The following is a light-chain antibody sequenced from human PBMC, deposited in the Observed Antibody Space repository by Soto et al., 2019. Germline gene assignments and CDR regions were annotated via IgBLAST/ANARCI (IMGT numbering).Light chain of an antibody. J-gene: IGKJ5*01. Sequence: DIQMPQTPPSLSASVGDRVTITCRASQSISSYLNWYQQRPGKAPNLLIFGAKTLQSGVPSMFSGSGYGTGFTLTITTLQPEDVGIYYCQQCHATPLPFGQGTRLE. V-gene: IGKV1-39*01. CDR3: QQCHATPLP. CDR1: QSISSY. CDR2: GAK.